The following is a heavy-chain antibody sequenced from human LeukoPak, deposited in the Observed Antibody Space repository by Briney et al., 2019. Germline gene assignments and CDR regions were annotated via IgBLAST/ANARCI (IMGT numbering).Heavy chain of an antibody. Sequence: PGGSLRLSCAASGFTVSSNYMSWVRQAPGKGLEWVSVIYSGGSTYYADSVKGRFTISRDNSKNTLYLQMNSLRAEDTAVYYCARDKGTVTTGLNWFDPWGQGTLVTVSS. D-gene: IGHD4-17*01. V-gene: IGHV3-53*01. J-gene: IGHJ5*02. CDR3: ARDKGTVTTGLNWFDP. CDR1: GFTVSSNY. CDR2: IYSGGST.